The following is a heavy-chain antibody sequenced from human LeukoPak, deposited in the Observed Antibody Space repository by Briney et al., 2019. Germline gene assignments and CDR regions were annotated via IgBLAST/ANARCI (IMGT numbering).Heavy chain of an antibody. V-gene: IGHV3-43*02. CDR2: ISGDGRST. CDR3: AKDPYGDYNYYYYGMDV. CDR1: GFTFDDYA. Sequence: GGSLRLSCAASGFTFDDYAMLWVRQPPGKGLEWVSLISGDGRSTYYADSVKGRFTISRDNSKNTLYLQMNSLRAEDTAVYYCAKDPYGDYNYYYYGMDVWGQGTTVTVSS. D-gene: IGHD4-17*01. J-gene: IGHJ6*02.